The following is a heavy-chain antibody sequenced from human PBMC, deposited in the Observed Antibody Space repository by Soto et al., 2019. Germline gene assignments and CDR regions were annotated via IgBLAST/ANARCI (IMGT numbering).Heavy chain of an antibody. CDR1: GFTFGDYV. J-gene: IGHJ4*02. Sequence: GGSLRLSCVASGFTFGDYVIDRVRQAPGKGLAWVAVVWFDGRIQYYGDSVKGRFTISRDNSNNTVDLQMNNLGAEGTAVYYCVRVGFGGKSYYFDYWGQGTPVTVSS. V-gene: IGHV3-33*01. CDR2: VWFDGRIQ. CDR3: VRVGFGGKSYYFDY. D-gene: IGHD3-10*01.